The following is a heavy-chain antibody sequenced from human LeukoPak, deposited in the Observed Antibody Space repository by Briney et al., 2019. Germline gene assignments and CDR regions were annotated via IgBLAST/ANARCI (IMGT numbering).Heavy chain of an antibody. CDR3: ASYSYYYDSSGYFDY. D-gene: IGHD3-22*01. CDR2: IYYSGST. J-gene: IGHJ4*02. Sequence: PSETLSLTCTVSGGSISSYYWSWIRQPPGKGLEWVGYIYYSGSTNYDPSLKSRVTISVDTSKNQFSLKLSSVTAADTAVYYCASYSYYYDSSGYFDYWGQGTLVTVSS. CDR1: GGSISSYY. V-gene: IGHV4-59*01.